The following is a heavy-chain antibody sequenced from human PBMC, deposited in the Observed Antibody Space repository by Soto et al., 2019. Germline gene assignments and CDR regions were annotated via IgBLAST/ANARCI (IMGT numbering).Heavy chain of an antibody. Sequence: SETLSLTCTASGASISSYYGGWIRQPPGKGLEWIGYIYYSGSTNYNPSLKSRVTISVDTSKNQFSLKLSSVTATDTAVYYCARQRYYGSGSYSLDVWGKGTTVTVSS. CDR3: ARQRYYGSGSYSLDV. V-gene: IGHV4-59*08. CDR1: GASISSYY. J-gene: IGHJ6*04. CDR2: IYYSGST. D-gene: IGHD3-10*01.